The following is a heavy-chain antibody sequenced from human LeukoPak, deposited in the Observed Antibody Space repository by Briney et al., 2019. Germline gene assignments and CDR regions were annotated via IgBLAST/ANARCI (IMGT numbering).Heavy chain of an antibody. J-gene: IGHJ4*02. CDR3: TRVPYL. D-gene: IGHD2/OR15-2a*01. V-gene: IGHV3-74*01. Sequence: PGGSLRLSCAASGFTFSSYWMNWVRQAPGKGLVWVSRIKSDGSSTSYADSVKGRFTISRDNAKNTLYLQMNSLRAEDTAVYYCTRVPYLGGQGTLVTVSS. CDR2: IKSDGSST. CDR1: GFTFSSYW.